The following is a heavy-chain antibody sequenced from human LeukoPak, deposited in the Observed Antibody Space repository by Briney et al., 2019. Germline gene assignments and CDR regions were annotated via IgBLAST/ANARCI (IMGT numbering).Heavy chain of an antibody. Sequence: GGSLRLSCAASGFTVDNNYMNWVRQAPGKGLEWVSLIYSGGTTSYADSVKGRFTISRDNSKNTLYLQMNSLRVEDTAVYYCARDPPAVTTNTYGWGQGTLVTVSS. CDR1: GFTVDNNY. J-gene: IGHJ4*02. V-gene: IGHV3-66*01. D-gene: IGHD1-1*01. CDR2: IYSGGTT. CDR3: ARDPPAVTTNTYG.